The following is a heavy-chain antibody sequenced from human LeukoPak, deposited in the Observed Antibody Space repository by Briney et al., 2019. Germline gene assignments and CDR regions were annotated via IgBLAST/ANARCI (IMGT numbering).Heavy chain of an antibody. CDR3: ARADQWTGSYGMDV. CDR1: GGSFSGYY. D-gene: IGHD3/OR15-3a*01. V-gene: IGHV4-59*01. J-gene: IGHJ6*02. CDR2: IYYSGST. Sequence: PSETLSLTCAVYGGSFSGYYWSWIRQPPGKGLEWIGYIYYSGSTNYNPSLKSRVTISVDTPKNQFSLKLSSVTAADTAVYYCARADQWTGSYGMDVWGQGTTVTVSS.